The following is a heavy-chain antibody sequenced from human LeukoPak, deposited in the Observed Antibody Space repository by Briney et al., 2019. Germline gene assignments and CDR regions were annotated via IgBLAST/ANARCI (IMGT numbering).Heavy chain of an antibody. CDR1: GFTFSSYA. D-gene: IGHD2-2*01. J-gene: IGHJ4*02. CDR2: ISGSGGST. CDR3: AKDGTDIVVVPAASYYFDY. V-gene: IGHV3-23*01. Sequence: GGSLRLSCAASGFTFSSYAMSWVRQAPGKGLEWVSAISGSGGSTYYADSVKGRFTISRDNSKNTLYLQMDSLRAEDTAVYYCAKDGTDIVVVPAASYYFDYWGQGTLVTVSS.